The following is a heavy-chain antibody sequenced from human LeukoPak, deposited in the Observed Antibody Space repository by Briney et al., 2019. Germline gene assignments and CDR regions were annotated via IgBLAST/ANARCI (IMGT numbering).Heavy chain of an antibody. V-gene: IGHV1-2*02. CDR1: GYTFTGYY. D-gene: IGHD6-13*01. Sequence: GASVKVSCKASGYTFTGYYMHWVRQAPGQGLEWMGWINPNSGGTNYAQKFQGRVTMTRDTSISTAYMELSRLRSDDTAVYYCARDPGQQLGENWFDPWGQGTLVTVSS. CDR2: INPNSGGT. J-gene: IGHJ5*02. CDR3: ARDPGQQLGENWFDP.